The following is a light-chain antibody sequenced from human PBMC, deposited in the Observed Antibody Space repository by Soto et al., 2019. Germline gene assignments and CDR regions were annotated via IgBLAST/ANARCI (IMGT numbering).Light chain of an antibody. J-gene: IGKJ3*01. CDR3: HQYYSSPPT. CDR1: QNILYSSNNKNY. CDR2: WAS. V-gene: IGKV4-1*01. Sequence: DIVMTQSPDSLAVSLGERATINCKSSQNILYSSNNKNYLAWYQQKPGQPPKLLIYWASTRESGVPDRFSGSGSGTDFTLTISSLQAEDVAVYYCHQYYSSPPTFGPGTEVDIK.